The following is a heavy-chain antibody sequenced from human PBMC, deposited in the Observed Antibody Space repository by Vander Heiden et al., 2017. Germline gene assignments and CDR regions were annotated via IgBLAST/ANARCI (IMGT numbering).Heavy chain of an antibody. CDR1: GFTFRSNS. V-gene: IGHV3-21*01. CDR3: ARDGLLWFGELGAFDI. J-gene: IGHJ3*02. CDR2: ISSSSSYI. D-gene: IGHD3-10*01. Sequence: EVQLVESGGGLVKPGRSLRLSCAASGFTFRSNSMNWVRQATGKGLEWVSSISSSSSYIYDADSVKGRFTISRDNAKNSLYLQMNSLRAEDTAVYYCARDGLLWFGELGAFDIWGQGTMVTVSS.